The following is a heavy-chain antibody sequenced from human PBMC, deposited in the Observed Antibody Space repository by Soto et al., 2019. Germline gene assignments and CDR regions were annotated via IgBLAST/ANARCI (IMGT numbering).Heavy chain of an antibody. CDR2: INPKSDDT. Sequence: ASVKVSCKASGYPFSDNQIHWLRRAPGQGLEWMGRINPKSDDTNYAQKFQGRVTMTRDTSIDTAYLELTGLTSDDTATYYCARKHSLDYIRWGLNPWGQGTLVTVSS. D-gene: IGHD4-4*01. J-gene: IGHJ5*02. V-gene: IGHV1-2*02. CDR1: GYPFSDNQ. CDR3: ARKHSLDYIRWGLNP.